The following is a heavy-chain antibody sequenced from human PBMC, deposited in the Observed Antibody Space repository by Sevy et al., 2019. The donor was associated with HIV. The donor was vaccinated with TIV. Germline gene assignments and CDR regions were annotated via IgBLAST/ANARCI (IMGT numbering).Heavy chain of an antibody. J-gene: IGHJ6*02. CDR3: AKVSRKNNYYGSGSYYYYYYGMDV. Sequence: GGSLRLSCSASEFTFSSYAMSWVRQAPGKGLEWVSSISGSGRFTYYADFVEGRFIISRDNSKNTLYLQMNSLRAEDTAVYYCAKVSRKNNYYGSGSYYYYYYGMDVWGQGTTVTVSS. V-gene: IGHV3-23*01. D-gene: IGHD3-10*01. CDR1: EFTFSSYA. CDR2: ISGSGRFT.